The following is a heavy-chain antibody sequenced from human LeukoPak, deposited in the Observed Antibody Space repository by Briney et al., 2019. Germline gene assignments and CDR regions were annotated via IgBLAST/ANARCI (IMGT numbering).Heavy chain of an antibody. CDR3: ARVGRSVVIPAATGAYFDY. D-gene: IGHD2-2*01. CDR1: GGTFSSYA. J-gene: IGHJ4*02. CDR2: IIPIFGTA. Sequence: SVKVSCKASGGTFSSYAISWVRQAPGQGLEWMGGIIPIFGTANYAQKFQGRVTITADESTSTAYMELSSLRSDDTAVYYCARVGRSVVIPAATGAYFDYWGQGTLVTVSS. V-gene: IGHV1-69*01.